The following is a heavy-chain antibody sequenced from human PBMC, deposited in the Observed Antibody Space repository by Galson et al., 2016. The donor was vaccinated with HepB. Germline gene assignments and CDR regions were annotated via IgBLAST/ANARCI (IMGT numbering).Heavy chain of an antibody. J-gene: IGHJ4*02. CDR3: ARDLVYYGSGGFDY. CDR1: GGSISSGAYY. D-gene: IGHD3-10*01. CDR2: IFDSETT. V-gene: IGHV4-31*11. Sequence: TLSLTCVVSGGSISSGAYYWTWVRQHPGKALEWIGYIFDSETTSYNPSLKSRLTISLDTSKNQFSLRLRSVTAADTAIYYCARDLVYYGSGGFDYWGQGILVTVPS.